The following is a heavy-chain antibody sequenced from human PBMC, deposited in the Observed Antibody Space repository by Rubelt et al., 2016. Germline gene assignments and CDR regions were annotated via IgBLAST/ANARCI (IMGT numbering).Heavy chain of an antibody. J-gene: IGHJ4*02. V-gene: IGHV3-23*01. Sequence: EVQLLESGGDLVQPGGSLRLSCAASGFTFSSSAMSWVRQAPGKGLEWVSGTSSTGGSTSYAASVKGRFTISRAHSKNTLYLQMNSLRAEDRAVYYCARDRNYYDSSGFSNFDYWGQGTLATVSS. CDR2: TSSTGGST. D-gene: IGHD3-22*01. CDR3: ARDRNYYDSSGFSNFDY. CDR1: GFTFSSSA.